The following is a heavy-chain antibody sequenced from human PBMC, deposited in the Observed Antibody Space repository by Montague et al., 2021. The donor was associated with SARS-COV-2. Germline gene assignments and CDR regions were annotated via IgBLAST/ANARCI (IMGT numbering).Heavy chain of an antibody. CDR1: GFTFSSYE. D-gene: IGHD1-7*01. CDR3: AREQPYNWNYDRPHFDY. CDR2: ISSSGSTK. J-gene: IGHJ4*02. Sequence: SLRLSCAASGFTFSSYEMNWVRQAPGKGLEWVANISSSGSTKYYVDSVKGRFTISRDNAKNSLYLQMNSLRAEDTAVYYCAREQPYNWNYDRPHFDYWGQGTLVTVSS. V-gene: IGHV3-48*03.